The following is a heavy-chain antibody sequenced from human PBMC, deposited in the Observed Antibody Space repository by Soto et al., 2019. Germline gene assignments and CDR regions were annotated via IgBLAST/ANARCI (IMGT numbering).Heavy chain of an antibody. CDR1: GGSFNGYF. Sequence: VQLVQSGAEMKKPGSSVRVSCKASGGSFNGYFITWVRQAPGQGLEWVGRVIPMHGSESHARKFGDRITLTGDILTNTALVDRRSLPSEDTAVYFCAAGITASRYRRYMDVWGTGPKVNVSS. CDR2: VIPMHGSE. V-gene: IGHV1-69*08. J-gene: IGHJ6*03. D-gene: IGHD1-20*01. CDR3: AAGITASRYRRYMDV.